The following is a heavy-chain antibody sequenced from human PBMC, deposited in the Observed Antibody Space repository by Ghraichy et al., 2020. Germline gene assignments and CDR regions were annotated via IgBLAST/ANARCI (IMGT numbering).Heavy chain of an antibody. CDR2: IYYSGST. CDR1: GGSISSYY. J-gene: IGHJ4*02. CDR3: ARAYCSGGSCYRYYFDY. Sequence: LETLSLTCTVSGGSISSYYWSWIRQPPGKGLEWIGYIYYSGSTNYNPSLKSRVTMSVDTSKNQFSLKLSSVTAADTAVYYCARAYCSGGSCYRYYFDYWGQGTLVTVSS. V-gene: IGHV4-59*01. D-gene: IGHD2-15*01.